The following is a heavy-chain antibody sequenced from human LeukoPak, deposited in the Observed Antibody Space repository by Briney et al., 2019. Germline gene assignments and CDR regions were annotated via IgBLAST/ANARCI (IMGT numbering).Heavy chain of an antibody. J-gene: IGHJ5*02. Sequence: GASVKVSCKASGYTFTVYYMHWVRQAPGQGLEWMGWINPNSGGTNYAQKFQGRVTMTRDTSISTAYMELSRLRSDDTAIYFCARADFIDAGPYLIGPWGQGTLVTVSS. V-gene: IGHV1-2*02. CDR2: INPNSGGT. D-gene: IGHD3-3*01. CDR1: GYTFTVYY. CDR3: ARADFIDAGPYLIGP.